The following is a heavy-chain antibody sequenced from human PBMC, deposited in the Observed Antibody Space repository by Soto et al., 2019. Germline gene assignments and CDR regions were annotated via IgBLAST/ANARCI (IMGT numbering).Heavy chain of an antibody. D-gene: IGHD5-12*01. Sequence: QVQLQESGPGLVKPSETLSLTCTVSGGSISSYYWSWIRQPPGKGLEWIGYISYSGSTNYNPSLKSRVTISVDTSKNQFSLKVRSVTAADTAVYYCARHKRGYGASDFWGQGTLVTVSS. CDR1: GGSISSYY. CDR2: ISYSGST. CDR3: ARHKRGYGASDF. J-gene: IGHJ4*02. V-gene: IGHV4-59*01.